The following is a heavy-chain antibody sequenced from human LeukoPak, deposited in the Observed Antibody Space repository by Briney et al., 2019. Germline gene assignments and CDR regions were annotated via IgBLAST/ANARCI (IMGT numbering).Heavy chain of an antibody. V-gene: IGHV1-2*02. CDR3: AKGRVVAGTKSLTYNWFDP. J-gene: IGHJ5*02. CDR2: INTNSGGT. CDR1: GYTFTGYY. D-gene: IGHD6-19*01. Sequence: ASVTVSCKASGYTFTGYYIHWVRQAPGQGREGMGWINTNSGGTKYAQKFQGRVTMTRDTSISTAYMGLSRLRSDDTAVYYCAKGRVVAGTKSLTYNWFDPWGQGTLVTVSS.